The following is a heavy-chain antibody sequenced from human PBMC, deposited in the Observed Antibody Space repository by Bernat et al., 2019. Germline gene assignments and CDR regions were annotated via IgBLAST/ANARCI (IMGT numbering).Heavy chain of an antibody. CDR3: ARGGLYYYDSGGPYGY. Sequence: QVQLVESGGGVVQPGRSLRLSCAASGFTFSSYGMHWVRQAPGKGLEWVAVIWYDGSNKYYADSVKGRFTISRDNSKNTLYLQMNSLRAEDTAVYYCARGGLYYYDSGGPYGYWGQGTLVTVSS. J-gene: IGHJ4*02. CDR2: IWYDGSNK. D-gene: IGHD3-22*01. CDR1: GFTFSSYG. V-gene: IGHV3-33*01.